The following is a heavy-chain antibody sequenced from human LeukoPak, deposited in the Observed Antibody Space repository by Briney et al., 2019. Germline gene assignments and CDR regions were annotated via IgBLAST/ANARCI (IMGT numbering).Heavy chain of an antibody. V-gene: IGHV3-21*01. CDR1: GFTFSSYS. J-gene: IGHJ4*02. D-gene: IGHD2-2*01. Sequence: GGSLRLSCVVSGFTFSSYSINWVRQAPGKGLEWVSSISSSSSYIYYADSVKGRFTISRDNAKNSLYLQMNSLRAEDTAVYYCATSDDIVVVSTAPPEDYWGQGTLSPSPQ. CDR2: ISSSSSYI. CDR3: ATSDDIVVVSTAPPEDY.